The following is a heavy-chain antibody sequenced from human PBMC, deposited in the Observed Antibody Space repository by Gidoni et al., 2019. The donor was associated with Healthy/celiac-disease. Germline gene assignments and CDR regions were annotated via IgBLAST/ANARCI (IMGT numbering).Heavy chain of an antibody. D-gene: IGHD3-10*01. V-gene: IGHV5-51*01. CDR3: ARRITMVRGVYDAFDI. CDR2: IYPGDSDT. CDR1: GYSFTSYW. Sequence: EVQLVQSGAEVTKPGESLKISCKGSGYSFTSYWIGWVRQMPGKGLEWMGIIYPGDSDTRYSPSFQGQVTISADKSISTAYLQWSSLKASDTAMYYCARRITMVRGVYDAFDIWGQGTMVTVSS. J-gene: IGHJ3*02.